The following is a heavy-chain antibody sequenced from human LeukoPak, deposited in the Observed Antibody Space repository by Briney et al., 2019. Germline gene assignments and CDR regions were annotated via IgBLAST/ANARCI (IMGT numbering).Heavy chain of an antibody. CDR3: ARHVKQNFDY. CDR1: GGSFSGYY. D-gene: IGHD6-13*01. Sequence: SETLSLTCAVYGGSFSGYYWSWIRQPPGKGLEWIGEINHSGSTNYNPSLKSRVTISVDTSKNQFSLKLSSVTAADTAVYYCARHVKQNFDYWGQGTLVTVSS. V-gene: IGHV4-34*01. J-gene: IGHJ4*02. CDR2: INHSGST.